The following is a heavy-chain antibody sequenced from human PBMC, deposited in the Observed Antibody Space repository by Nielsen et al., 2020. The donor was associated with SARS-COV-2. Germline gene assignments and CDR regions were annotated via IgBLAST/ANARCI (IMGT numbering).Heavy chain of an antibody. V-gene: IGHV2-5*01. D-gene: IGHD2-21*01. CDR2: IYWNDDK. CDR3: AHVSKLYCGGDCETFDI. CDR1: GFSLSTSAVG. J-gene: IGHJ3*02. Sequence: GPTLAQLTQTLTLTCTFSGFSLSTSAVGVGWIRQPPGKALEWLAVIYWNDDKRYSPSLRSRLTITKDTPKNQVDLSMTNMDPVDTATYYCAHVSKLYCGGDCETFDIWGQGTMVTVSS.